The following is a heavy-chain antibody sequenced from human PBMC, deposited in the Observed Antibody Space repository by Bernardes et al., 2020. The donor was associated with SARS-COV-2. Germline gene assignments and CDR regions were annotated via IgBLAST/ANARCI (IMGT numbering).Heavy chain of an antibody. CDR1: GFTFSSYW. J-gene: IGHJ3*02. CDR2: IKQDGSEK. D-gene: IGHD3-3*01. V-gene: IGHV3-7*03. CDR3: ATDDPPGAVFGVVIYALHI. Sequence: GGSLRLSCAASGFTFSSYWMSWVRQAPGKGLEWVANIKQDGSEKYYVDSVKGRFTISRDNAKNSLYLQMNSLRAEDTAVYYCATDDPPGAVFGVVIYALHIWGQGTMVTVSS.